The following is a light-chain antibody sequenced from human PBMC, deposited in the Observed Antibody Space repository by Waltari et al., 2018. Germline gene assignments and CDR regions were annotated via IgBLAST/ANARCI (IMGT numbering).Light chain of an antibody. CDR1: QSLVHSDGNTN. CDR3: VQGTEWPRT. V-gene: IGKV2-30*02. CDR2: KVS. Sequence: DVAMTQSPLSLPATLGQSASLSCRSSQSLVHSDGNTNLNLFQQRPGQSPRPLIYKVSRRDSGIPDGFIGSGSVTVFTLKISRVEAEDVGVYYGVQGTEWPRTFGHGTNVQIK. J-gene: IGKJ1*01.